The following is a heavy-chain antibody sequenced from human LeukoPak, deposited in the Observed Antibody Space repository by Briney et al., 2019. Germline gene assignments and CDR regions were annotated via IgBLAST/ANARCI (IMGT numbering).Heavy chain of an antibody. Sequence: GGSLRLSCAASGFTFSSYAMSWVRQAPGKGLEWVSAISGSGGGTYYADSVKGRFIISRDNSKNTLYLQMNSLRADDTAIYYCARRRDYFDYWGQGTLVTVSS. CDR1: GFTFSSYA. CDR3: ARRRDYFDY. CDR2: ISGSGGGT. V-gene: IGHV3-23*01. J-gene: IGHJ4*02.